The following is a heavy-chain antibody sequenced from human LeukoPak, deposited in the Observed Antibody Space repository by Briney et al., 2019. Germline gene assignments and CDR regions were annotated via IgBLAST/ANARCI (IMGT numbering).Heavy chain of an antibody. CDR3: ARDDPEDIVLLPAATVTRAFDI. CDR1: GGSISSSSNY. J-gene: IGHJ3*02. Sequence: SETLSLTCTVSGGSISSSSNYWGWIRQPPGKGLEWIGSIYYSGNTYYNPSLKSRVTISVDTSKSQFSLKLSSVTAADTAVYYCARDDPEDIVLLPAATVTRAFDIWGQGTMVTVSS. V-gene: IGHV4-39*07. D-gene: IGHD2-2*01. CDR2: IYYSGNT.